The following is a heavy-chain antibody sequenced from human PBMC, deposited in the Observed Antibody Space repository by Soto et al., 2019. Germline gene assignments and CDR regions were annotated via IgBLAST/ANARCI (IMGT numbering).Heavy chain of an antibody. Sequence: SETLSLTCAVYGGSFSGYYWSWIRQPPGKGLEWIGEINHSGSTNYNPSLKSRVTISVDTSKNQFSLKLSSVTAADTAVYYCARVDLWSGMDVWGQGTTVTVSS. CDR3: ARVDLWSGMDV. J-gene: IGHJ6*02. V-gene: IGHV4-34*01. CDR1: GGSFSGYY. CDR2: INHSGST. D-gene: IGHD2-21*01.